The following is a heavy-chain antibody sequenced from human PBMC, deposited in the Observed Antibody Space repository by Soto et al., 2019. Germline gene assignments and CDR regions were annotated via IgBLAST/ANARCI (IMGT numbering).Heavy chain of an antibody. CDR1: GGSFSGYY. CDR3: ARHLTHSYGDYGEVGHYYYMDV. CDR2: INHSGST. Sequence: LETLSLTCAVYGGSFSGYYWSWIRQPPGKGLEWIGEINHSGSTNYNPSLKSRVTISVDTSKNQFSLKLSSVTAADTAVYYCARHLTHSYGDYGEVGHYYYMDVWGKGTTVTVSS. D-gene: IGHD4-17*01. J-gene: IGHJ6*03. V-gene: IGHV4-34*01.